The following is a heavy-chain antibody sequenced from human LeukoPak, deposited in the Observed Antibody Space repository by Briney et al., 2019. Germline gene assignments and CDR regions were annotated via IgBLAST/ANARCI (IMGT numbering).Heavy chain of an antibody. Sequence: GGSLRLSCAASGFTFSSYGMHWARHATAKGLEGVAFIWYDGSKQYYADSVKGRFTITRDNAKNSLYLQMNSLRAEDTAVYYCARDHTVSWGSYRYNDYWGQGTLVTVSS. CDR1: GFTFSSYG. V-gene: IGHV3-33*01. J-gene: IGHJ4*02. CDR2: IWYDGSKQ. D-gene: IGHD3-16*02. CDR3: ARDHTVSWGSYRYNDY.